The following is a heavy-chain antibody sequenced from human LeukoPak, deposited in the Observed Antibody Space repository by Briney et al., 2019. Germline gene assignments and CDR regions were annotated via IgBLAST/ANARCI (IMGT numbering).Heavy chain of an antibody. CDR2: IYHSGST. Sequence: SGTLSLTCAVSGASISSSNWLSWVRQPPGKGLEWIGEIYHSGSTNYNPSLKSRVTISVDNSKNQFSLKISSMTAADTAVYYCARAGWYTLDNWGQGTLVTVSS. D-gene: IGHD2-15*01. CDR1: GASISSSNW. V-gene: IGHV4-4*02. J-gene: IGHJ4*02. CDR3: ARAGWYTLDN.